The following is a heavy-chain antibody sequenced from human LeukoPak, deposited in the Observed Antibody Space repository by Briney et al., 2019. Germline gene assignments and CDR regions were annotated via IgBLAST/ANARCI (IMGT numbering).Heavy chain of an antibody. V-gene: IGHV1-69*06. D-gene: IGHD6-13*01. CDR1: GGTFSSYA. Sequence: ASVTVSCKASGGTFSSYAISWVRQAPGQGLEWMGGIIPIFGTANYAQKFQGRVTITADKSTSTAYMELSSLRSEDTAVYYCAKDREVGYSSSSDYFDYWGQGTLVTVSS. CDR2: IIPIFGTA. CDR3: AKDREVGYSSSSDYFDY. J-gene: IGHJ4*02.